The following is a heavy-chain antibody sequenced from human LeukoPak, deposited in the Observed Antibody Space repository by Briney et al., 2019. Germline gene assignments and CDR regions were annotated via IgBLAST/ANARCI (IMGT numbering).Heavy chain of an antibody. D-gene: IGHD5-18*01. Sequence: SETLSLTCTVSGGSISSYYWSWIRQPAGKGLEWIGRIYTSGSTNYNPSLKSRVTMSVDTSKNQFSLKLSSVTAADTAVYYCARSVYSYGTYYFDYWGQGTLVTASS. CDR2: IYTSGST. CDR1: GGSISSYY. V-gene: IGHV4-4*07. J-gene: IGHJ4*02. CDR3: ARSVYSYGTYYFDY.